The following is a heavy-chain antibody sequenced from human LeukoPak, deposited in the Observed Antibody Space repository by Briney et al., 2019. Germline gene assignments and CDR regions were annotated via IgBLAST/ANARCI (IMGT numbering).Heavy chain of an antibody. CDR1: GFTFSSYA. CDR2: ISGSGGST. D-gene: IGHD3-3*01. Sequence: GESLKISCAASGFTFSSYAMSWVRQAPGKGLEWVSAISGSGGSTYYADSVKGRFTISRDNSKNTLYLQMNSLRAEDTAVYYCAKQGTTYDFWSGRFDYWGQGTLVTVSS. V-gene: IGHV3-23*01. J-gene: IGHJ4*02. CDR3: AKQGTTYDFWSGRFDY.